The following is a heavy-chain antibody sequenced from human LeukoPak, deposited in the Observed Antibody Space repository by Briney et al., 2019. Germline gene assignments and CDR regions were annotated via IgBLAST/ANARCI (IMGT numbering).Heavy chain of an antibody. CDR2: ISGSGGST. D-gene: IGHD1-26*01. Sequence: GGSLRLSCAASGFTFSSYAMSWVRQAPGKGLEWVSGISGSGGSTYYAAFVKGRFTISRDNSKTTLYLQMNSLRAEDTAVYYCAKDLRGSYCTSYFDYWGQGTLVTVSS. J-gene: IGHJ4*02. V-gene: IGHV3-23*01. CDR1: GFTFSSYA. CDR3: AKDLRGSYCTSYFDY.